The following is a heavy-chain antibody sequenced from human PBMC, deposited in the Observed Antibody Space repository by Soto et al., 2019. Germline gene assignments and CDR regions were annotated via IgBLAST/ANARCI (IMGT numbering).Heavy chain of an antibody. J-gene: IGHJ4*02. CDR3: ARRPHYYDSSGYYHRQGIDY. Sequence: SETLSLTCTVSGGSISSSSYYWGWIRQPPGKGLEWIGSIYYSGSTYYNPSLKSRVTISVDTSKNQFSLKLSSVTAADTAVYYCARRPHYYDSSGYYHRQGIDYWGQGTLVTVSS. CDR1: GGSISSSSYY. CDR2: IYYSGST. D-gene: IGHD3-22*01. V-gene: IGHV4-39*01.